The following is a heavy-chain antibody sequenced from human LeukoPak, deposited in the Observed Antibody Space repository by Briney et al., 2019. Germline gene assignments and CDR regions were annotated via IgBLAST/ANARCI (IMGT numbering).Heavy chain of an antibody. CDR1: GYSFPNYG. J-gene: IGHJ4*02. CDR2: ISVHNGDV. V-gene: IGHV1-18*01. D-gene: IGHD3-10*01. CDR3: ARYNTLLRGVTTSDY. Sequence: GASVKVSCKASGYSFPNYGISWGRQAPGQGLEWMGRISVHNGDVIYAPKFQGRVTMTTDTSTTTAYMELRSLRFDGTAVYYCARYNTLLRGVTTSDYWGQGTLVTVSS.